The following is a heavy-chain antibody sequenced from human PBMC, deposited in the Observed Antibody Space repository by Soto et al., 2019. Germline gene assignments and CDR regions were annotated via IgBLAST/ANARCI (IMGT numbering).Heavy chain of an antibody. D-gene: IGHD2-2*02. CDR2: IYYSGST. CDR1: GGSICSSSYY. CDR3: VRHMYCSSTSCYKLYYYYYMDV. J-gene: IGHJ6*03. V-gene: IGHV4-39*01. Sequence: ASKTLSLTCTVSGGSICSSSYYWGWIRQPPGKGLEWIGSIYYSGSTYYNPSLKSQVPISVDTSKNQFSLKLSCVTAADTAVYYCVRHMYCSSTSCYKLYYYYYMDVWGKGTTVTVSS.